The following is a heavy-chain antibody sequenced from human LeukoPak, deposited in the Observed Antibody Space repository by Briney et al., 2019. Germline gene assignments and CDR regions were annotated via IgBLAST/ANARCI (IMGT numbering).Heavy chain of an antibody. D-gene: IGHD3-10*01. J-gene: IGHJ5*02. V-gene: IGHV1-69*13. CDR3: ARVRNTMVRGGIPRPPFDP. CDR1: GGTFSSYA. Sequence: GASVKVSCKASGGTFSSYAISWVRQAPGQGLEWMGGIIPIFGTANYAQKFQGRVTITADESTSTAYMELSSLRSEDTAVYYCARVRNTMVRGGIPRPPFDPRGQGTLVTVSS. CDR2: IIPIFGTA.